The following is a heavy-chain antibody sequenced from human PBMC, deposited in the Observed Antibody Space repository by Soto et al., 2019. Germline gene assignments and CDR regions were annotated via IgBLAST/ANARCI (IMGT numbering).Heavy chain of an antibody. CDR2: INPNSGGT. D-gene: IGHD6-19*01. V-gene: IGHV1-2*04. Sequence: ASVKVSCKASGYTFTGYYMHWVRQAPGQGLEWMGWINPNSGGTNYAQKFQGWVTMTRDTSISTAYMELSRLRSDDTAVYYCARAHSGPITADAFDIWGQGTMVTVSS. CDR3: ARAHSGPITADAFDI. CDR1: GYTFTGYY. J-gene: IGHJ3*02.